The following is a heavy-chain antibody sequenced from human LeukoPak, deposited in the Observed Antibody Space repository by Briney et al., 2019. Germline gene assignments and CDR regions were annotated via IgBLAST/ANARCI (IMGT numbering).Heavy chain of an antibody. CDR2: ISGSGGST. CDR3: AKGYSDFGTGFDG. J-gene: IGHJ4*02. D-gene: IGHD1-26*01. CDR1: GFTFSTFSNFA. V-gene: IGHV3-23*01. Sequence: GGSLRLSCAASGFTFSTFSNFAMSWVRQAPGEGPECVSVISGSGGSTYYADSVKGRFTISRDNSKKTLDLQMNSPRAEDTAVYFCAKGYSDFGTGFDGWGQGTLVTVSS.